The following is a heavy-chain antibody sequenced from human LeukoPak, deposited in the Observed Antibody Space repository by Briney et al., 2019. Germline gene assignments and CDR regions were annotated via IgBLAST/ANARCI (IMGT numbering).Heavy chain of an antibody. J-gene: IGHJ4*02. V-gene: IGHV1-46*01. CDR3: AREWAGGYGGFDY. CDR2: INPSGGST. D-gene: IGHD5-12*01. Sequence: GASVKVSCKASGYTFTSYGISWVRQAPGQGLEWMGIINPSGGSTSYAQKFQGRVTMTRDTSTSTVYMELSSLRSEDTAVYYCAREWAGGYGGFDYWGQGTLVTVSS. CDR1: GYTFTSYG.